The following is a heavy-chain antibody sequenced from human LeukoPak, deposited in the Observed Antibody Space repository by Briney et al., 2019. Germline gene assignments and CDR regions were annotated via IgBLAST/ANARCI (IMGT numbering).Heavy chain of an antibody. CDR2: IWYDGSNK. CDR1: GFTFSRNW. Sequence: GGSLRLSCVASGFTFSRNWMSWVRQAPGKGLEWVAVIWYDGSNKEYADSVKGRFTISRDNSENTLYLEMNSLRAEDTAVYYCARENGHFDYGGQGTLVSVSS. CDR3: ARENGHFDY. J-gene: IGHJ4*02. V-gene: IGHV3-33*07. D-gene: IGHD2-8*01.